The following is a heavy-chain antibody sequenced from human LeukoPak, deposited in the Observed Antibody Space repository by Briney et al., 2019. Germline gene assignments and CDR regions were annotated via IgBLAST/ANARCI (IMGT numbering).Heavy chain of an antibody. Sequence: GGSLILSCSASGFIFSSYSMQWVRRAPGKGLQYVSAITSNGGSTYYADAFEDRFIIFRVDSKKRLYLQLSSLRDEDTAVYYCVITSATGPLEYWRRGTLVSGAS. CDR2: ITSNGGST. CDR3: VITSATGPLEY. D-gene: IGHD6-13*01. CDR1: GFIFSSYS. J-gene: IGHJ4*02. V-gene: IGHV3-64D*09.